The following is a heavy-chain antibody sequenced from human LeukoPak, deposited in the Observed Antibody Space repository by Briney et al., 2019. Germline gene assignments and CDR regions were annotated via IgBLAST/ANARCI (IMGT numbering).Heavy chain of an antibody. CDR3: AKARGVATNYGALDY. CDR1: GFTFSSYS. Sequence: GGSQRLSCAASGFTFSSYSMNWVRQAPGEGLEWVSVISASGGTTYYAESVKGRFTISRDKSTSILYLQINSLRVEDTAVYYCAKARGVATNYGALDYWGQGTLVTVSS. D-gene: IGHD5-24*01. CDR2: ISASGGTT. V-gene: IGHV3-23*01. J-gene: IGHJ4*02.